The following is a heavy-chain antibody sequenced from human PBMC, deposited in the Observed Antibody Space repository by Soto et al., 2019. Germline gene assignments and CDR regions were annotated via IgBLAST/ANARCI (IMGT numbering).Heavy chain of an antibody. CDR3: ARGGGGWIPTD. CDR2: ISSSSSYI. V-gene: IGHV3-21*01. D-gene: IGHD6-19*01. J-gene: IGHJ4*02. CDR1: GFTFSSYS. Sequence: EVQLVESGGGLVKPGESLRLSCAASGFTFSSYSMNWVRQAPGKGLEWVSSISSSSSYIYYADSVKGRFTISRDNAKNSLYLQMNSLRAEDTAVYYCARGGGGWIPTDWGQGTLVTVSS.